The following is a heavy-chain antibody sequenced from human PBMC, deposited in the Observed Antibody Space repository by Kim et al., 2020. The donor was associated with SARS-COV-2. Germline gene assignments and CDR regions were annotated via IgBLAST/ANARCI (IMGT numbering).Heavy chain of an antibody. Sequence: SETLSLTCTVSGASIRSNYWTWVRQPPGQGLEWIGYISHSDSTNYNPSLKSRVTLSLDTSNNQFSLRLSAVTAADTAVYYCAGYYRGGSIYWGQGTLVTV. CDR1: GASIRSNY. CDR3: AGYYRGGSIY. D-gene: IGHD3-10*01. V-gene: IGHV4-59*08. CDR2: ISHSDST. J-gene: IGHJ4*02.